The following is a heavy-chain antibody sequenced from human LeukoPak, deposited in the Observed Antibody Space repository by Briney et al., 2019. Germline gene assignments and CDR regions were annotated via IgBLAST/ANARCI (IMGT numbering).Heavy chain of an antibody. CDR3: ARSLLGTAAGTGRLSWSNDY. J-gene: IGHJ4*02. V-gene: IGHV1-69*04. D-gene: IGHD6-13*01. CDR2: IIPILGIA. Sequence: GASVKVSCKASGGTFSSYAISWVRQAPGQGLEWMGRIIPILGIANYAQKFQGRVTITADKSTSTAYMELSSLRSEDTAVHYCARSLLGTAAGTGRLSWSNDYWGQGTLVTVSS. CDR1: GGTFSSYA.